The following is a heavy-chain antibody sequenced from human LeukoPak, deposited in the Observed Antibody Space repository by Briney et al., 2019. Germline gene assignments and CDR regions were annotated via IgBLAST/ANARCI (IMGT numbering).Heavy chain of an antibody. CDR3: TAGYCSGGSCYLFDY. Sequence: GGSLTLSCAASGFTFSGSAMHWVRQASGKGLEWVGRIRSKANSYATAYAASVKGRFTISRDDSKNTAYLQMNSLKTEDTAVYYCTAGYCSGGSCYLFDYWGQGTLVTVSS. V-gene: IGHV3-73*01. D-gene: IGHD2-15*01. J-gene: IGHJ4*02. CDR1: GFTFSGSA. CDR2: IRSKANSYAT.